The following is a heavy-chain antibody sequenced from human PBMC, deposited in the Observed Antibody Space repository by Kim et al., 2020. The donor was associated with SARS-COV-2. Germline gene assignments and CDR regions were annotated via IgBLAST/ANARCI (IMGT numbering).Heavy chain of an antibody. CDR3: ARSSRFDFWGAHEYGMDV. CDR2: IYTGGLT. V-gene: IGHV3-53*01. D-gene: IGHD3-3*01. CDR1: GFSVSNHY. Sequence: GGSLRLSCAASGFSVSNHYMTWVRQAPGKGLEWVSVIYTGGLTYYGDSVKGRFTVSRDNSKNNVYLQMNSLRAEDTAVYFCARSSRFDFWGAHEYGMDVWGPGTTVTVSS. J-gene: IGHJ6*02.